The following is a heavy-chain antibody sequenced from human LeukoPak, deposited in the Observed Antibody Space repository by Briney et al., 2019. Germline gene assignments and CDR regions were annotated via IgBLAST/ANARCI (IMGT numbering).Heavy chain of an antibody. CDR1: GYTFTSYY. J-gene: IGHJ5*02. D-gene: IGHD3-9*01. CDR3: ARGRSYYDILTGYYPFDP. CDR2: MNPNSGNT. Sequence: ASVKVSCKASGYTFTSYYMHWVRQATGQGLEWMGWMNPNSGNTGYAQKFQGRVTMTRNTSISTAYMELSSLRSEDTAVYYCARGRSYYDILTGYYPFDPWGQGTLVTVSS. V-gene: IGHV1-8*02.